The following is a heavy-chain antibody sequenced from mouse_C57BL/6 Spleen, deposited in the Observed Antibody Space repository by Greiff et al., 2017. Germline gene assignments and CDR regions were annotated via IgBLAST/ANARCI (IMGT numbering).Heavy chain of an antibody. Sequence: VKLMESGAELVKPGASVKLSCKASGYTFTEYTIHWVKQRSGQGLEWIGWFYPGSGRLKYNEKFKDKATLTADKSSSTVYMELSRLTSEDSAVYFCARHEEGYYRYFDYWGQGTTLTVSS. J-gene: IGHJ2*01. V-gene: IGHV1-62-2*01. D-gene: IGHD2-12*01. CDR3: ARHEEGYYRYFDY. CDR1: GYTFTEYT. CDR2: FYPGSGRL.